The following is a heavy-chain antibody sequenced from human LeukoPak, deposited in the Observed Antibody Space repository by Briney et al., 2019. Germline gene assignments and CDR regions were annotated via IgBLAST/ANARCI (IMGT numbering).Heavy chain of an antibody. CDR3: ARAMRSGYDY. CDR1: GFTFSSYS. CDR2: ISSSSSYI. V-gene: IGHV3-21*01. Sequence: GGSLRLSCAASGFTFSSYSMNWVRQAPGKGLEWVSSISSSSSYIYYADSVKGRFTISRDNAKNSLYLQMNSLRDEDTAVYYCARAMRSGYDYWGQGTLVTVSS. J-gene: IGHJ4*02. D-gene: IGHD5-12*01.